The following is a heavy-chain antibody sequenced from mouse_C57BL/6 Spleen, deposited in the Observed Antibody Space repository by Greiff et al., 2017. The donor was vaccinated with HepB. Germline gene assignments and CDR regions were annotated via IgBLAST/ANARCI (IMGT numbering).Heavy chain of an antibody. CDR1: GFTFSSYG. CDR2: ISSGGSYT. V-gene: IGHV5-6*01. D-gene: IGHD4-1*01. CDR3: ARQTGPFDY. J-gene: IGHJ2*01. Sequence: EVKVVESGGDLVKPGGSLKLSCEASGFTFSSYGMSWVRQTPDKRLEWVATISSGGSYTYYPDSVKGRFTISRDNAKNTLYLQMSSLKSEDTAMYYCARQTGPFDYWGQGTTLTVSS.